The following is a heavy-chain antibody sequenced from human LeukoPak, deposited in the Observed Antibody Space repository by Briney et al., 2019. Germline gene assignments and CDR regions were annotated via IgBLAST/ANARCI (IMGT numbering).Heavy chain of an antibody. V-gene: IGHV4-59*01. J-gene: IGHJ1*01. CDR3: ARLKYYYDSSGYRAEYFQH. CDR1: GGSISSYY. Sequence: PSETLSLTCTVSGGSISSYYWSWIRQPPGKGLEWIGYIYYSGSTNYNPSLKSRVTISVYTSKNQFSLKLSSVTAADTAVYYCARLKYYYDSSGYRAEYFQHWGQGTLVTVSS. D-gene: IGHD3-22*01. CDR2: IYYSGST.